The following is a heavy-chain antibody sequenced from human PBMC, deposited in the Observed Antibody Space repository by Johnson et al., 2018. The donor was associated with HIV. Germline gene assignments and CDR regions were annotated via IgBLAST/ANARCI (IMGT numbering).Heavy chain of an antibody. CDR3: ARDGGETVVGSGAFDI. V-gene: IGHV3-30*02. D-gene: IGHD4-23*01. Sequence: QVQLVESGGGLVQPGGSLRLSCAASGFTFDDHGMSWVRQGSGKGLEWVAFIRYDGSNKYYADSVKGRFTNSRDNSKNTLYLQMNSLRAEDTAVYYCARDGGETVVGSGAFDIWGQGTMVTVSS. CDR1: GFTFDDHG. J-gene: IGHJ3*02. CDR2: IRYDGSNK.